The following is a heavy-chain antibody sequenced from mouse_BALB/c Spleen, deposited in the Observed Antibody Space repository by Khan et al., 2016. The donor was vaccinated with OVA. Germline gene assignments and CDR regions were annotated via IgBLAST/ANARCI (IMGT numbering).Heavy chain of an antibody. V-gene: IGHV1S41*01. Sequence: DLVKPGASVKLSCKASGYTFTSYWINWIKQRPGQGLEWIGHIAHGRSSSYYNQLFKGKATQKVDTSSTTAYIHLSILSSDDSSLYFFPTSYYYGNTLSALDYCGPGTSVTFSS. CDR3: PTSYYYGNTLSALDY. CDR1: GYTFTSYW. CDR2: IAHGRSSS. D-gene: IGHD1-1*01. J-gene: IGHJ4*01.